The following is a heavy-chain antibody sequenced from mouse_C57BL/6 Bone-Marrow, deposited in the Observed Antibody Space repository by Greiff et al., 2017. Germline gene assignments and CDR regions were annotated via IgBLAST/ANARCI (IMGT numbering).Heavy chain of an antibody. J-gene: IGHJ3*01. V-gene: IGHV1-4*01. CDR3: ARLKGDWFAC. CDR2: INPSSGYT. CDR1: GHTFTSST. Sequence: VQLQESGVELARPGASVPMSCKASGHTFTSSTMHWVKQRLGQGLEWIGYINPSSGYTKYNQKFKDKATLTADKSSSTAYMQLSSLTSEDSAVYYCARLKGDWFACWGQGSLVTVS.